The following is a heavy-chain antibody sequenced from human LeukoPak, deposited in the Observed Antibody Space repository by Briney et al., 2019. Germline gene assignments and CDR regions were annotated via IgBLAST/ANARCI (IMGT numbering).Heavy chain of an antibody. CDR2: VRDNGES. D-gene: IGHD1-14*01. V-gene: IGHV4-59*08. Sequence: MSSETLSLTCTVSGGSITGYYWSWIRQPPGKGLEWIAYVRDNGESNYNPSLKSRVTISVDTRNNQISLRLNFVTAADTAIYYCARQPAGTAAFDIWGLGTIVTVPS. J-gene: IGHJ3*02. CDR3: ARQPAGTAAFDI. CDR1: GGSITGYY.